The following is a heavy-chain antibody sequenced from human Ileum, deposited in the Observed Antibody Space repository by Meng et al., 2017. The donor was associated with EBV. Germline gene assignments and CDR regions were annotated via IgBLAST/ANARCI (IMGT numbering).Heavy chain of an antibody. D-gene: IGHD3-22*01. CDR3: ARNVPGTSAYYD. Sequence: QVRLREAGPGRVKPSDPLSLTCAVSGYSISSTKWWGWIRQPPGKGLEWIGYIYYSGSTSYNPSLKSRVTMSVDTSKNQFSLNLNSVTAVDTAVYYCARNVPGTSAYYDWGQGTLVTVSS. CDR1: GYSISSTKW. V-gene: IGHV4-28*01. J-gene: IGHJ4*02. CDR2: IYYSGST.